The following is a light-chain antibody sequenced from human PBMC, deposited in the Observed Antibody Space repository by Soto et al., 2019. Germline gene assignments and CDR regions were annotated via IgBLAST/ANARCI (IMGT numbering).Light chain of an antibody. CDR2: DAS. CDR1: QSISSW. V-gene: IGKV1-5*01. Sequence: IQMAQSPSTLSASVGDRVTITCRASQSISSWLAWYQQKPGKAPKLLIYDASSLESGVPSRFSGSGSGTELTITITSLQPDDFETYYCQQYNSYPWTFGQGTKVDIK. J-gene: IGKJ1*01. CDR3: QQYNSYPWT.